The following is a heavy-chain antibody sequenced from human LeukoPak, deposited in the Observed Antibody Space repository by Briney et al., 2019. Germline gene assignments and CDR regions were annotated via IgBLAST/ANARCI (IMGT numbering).Heavy chain of an antibody. J-gene: IGHJ4*02. D-gene: IGHD5-18*01. CDR1: GGSISSSSYY. V-gene: IGHV4-39*07. CDR3: ARSTAMVVEVFDY. CDR2: IYYSGST. Sequence: SETLSLTCTVSGGSISSSSYYWGWIRQPPGKGLEWIGSIYYSGSTYYNPSLKSRVTISVDTSKNQFSLKLSSVTAADTAVYYCARSTAMVVEVFDYWGQGTLVTVSS.